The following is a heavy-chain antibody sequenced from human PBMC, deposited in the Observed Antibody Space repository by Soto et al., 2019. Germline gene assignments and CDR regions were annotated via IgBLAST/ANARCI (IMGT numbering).Heavy chain of an antibody. CDR3: ASSNIAATGFYYYGMDV. CDR2: IYYSGST. Sequence: QVQLQESGPGLVKPSETLSLTCTVSGGSISSYYWSWIRQPPGKGLEWIGYIYYSGSTNYNPSRKIRVTISVDTSKNQFSLKLSSVTAADTAVYYCASSNIAATGFYYYGMDVWGRGTTVTVSS. J-gene: IGHJ6*02. D-gene: IGHD6-13*01. V-gene: IGHV4-59*01. CDR1: GGSISSYY.